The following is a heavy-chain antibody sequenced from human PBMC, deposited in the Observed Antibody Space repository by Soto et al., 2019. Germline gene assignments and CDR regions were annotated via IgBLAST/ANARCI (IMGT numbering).Heavy chain of an antibody. CDR1: VGTFSSYV. V-gene: IGHV1-69*13. Sequence: SVKVSCKASVGTFSSYVISWVRQAPGQGLEWMGGIIPIFGTANYAQKFQGRVTITADESTSTAYMELSSLRSEDTAVYYCASSIVVVPAAYYFDYWGQGTLVTVSS. CDR3: ASSIVVVPAAYYFDY. CDR2: IIPIFGTA. D-gene: IGHD2-2*01. J-gene: IGHJ4*02.